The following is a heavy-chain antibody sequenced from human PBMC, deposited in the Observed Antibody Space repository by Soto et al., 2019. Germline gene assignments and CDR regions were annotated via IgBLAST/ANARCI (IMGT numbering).Heavy chain of an antibody. D-gene: IGHD3-22*01. V-gene: IGHV3-33*01. CDR3: ARGPSYYYDSGPFDY. CDR2: IWYDGSNK. J-gene: IGHJ4*02. CDR1: GFTFSSYR. Sequence: GGSLRLSCAASGFTFSSYRMHWVRQAPGRGLEWVAVIWYDGSNKYYADSVKGRFTISRDNSKNTRYLQMNSLRAEDTAVYYCARGPSYYYDSGPFDYWGQGTLVTVSS.